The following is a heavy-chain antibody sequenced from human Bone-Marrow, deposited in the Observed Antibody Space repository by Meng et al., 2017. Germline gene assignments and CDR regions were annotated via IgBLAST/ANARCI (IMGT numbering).Heavy chain of an antibody. CDR3: ARDEYYDILTGPLDP. J-gene: IGHJ5*01. CDR2: IKQDGSAK. CDR1: GFTFSSYW. V-gene: IGHV3-7*01. Sequence: GESLKISCAASGFTFSSYWMSWVRQAPGKGLEWVANIKQDGSAKYYVDSVKGRFTISRDNAKNSLYLQMNSLRAEDTAVYYCARDEYYDILTGPLDPWGQGTLVTVSS. D-gene: IGHD3-9*01.